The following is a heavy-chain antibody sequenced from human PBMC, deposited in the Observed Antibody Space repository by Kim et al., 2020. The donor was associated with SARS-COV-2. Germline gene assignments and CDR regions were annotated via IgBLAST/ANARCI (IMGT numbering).Heavy chain of an antibody. V-gene: IGHV3-7*01. Sequence: DSVKGRFTSSRDNAKNSLYLQMDSLRAEDTAVYYCAREGYSSSSHYYFDYWGQGTLVTVSS. D-gene: IGHD6-6*01. J-gene: IGHJ4*02. CDR3: AREGYSSSSHYYFDY.